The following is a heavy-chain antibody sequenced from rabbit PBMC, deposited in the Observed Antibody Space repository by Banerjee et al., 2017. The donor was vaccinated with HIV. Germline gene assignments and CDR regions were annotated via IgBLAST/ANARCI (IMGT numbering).Heavy chain of an antibody. CDR3: AREFNL. Sequence: QEQLEESGGGLVQPGGSLKLACKASGFDFSRYGVSWVRQAPGKGLELIACIYTGDGSTYYASWVNGRFSISRENTQNTVSLQMNSLTAADTATYFCAREFNLWGQGTLVTVS. V-gene: IGHV1S47*01. CDR2: IYTGDGST. J-gene: IGHJ4*01. CDR1: GFDFSRYG.